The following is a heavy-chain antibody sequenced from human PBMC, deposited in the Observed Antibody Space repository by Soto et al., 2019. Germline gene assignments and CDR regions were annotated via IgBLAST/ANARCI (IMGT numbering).Heavy chain of an antibody. V-gene: IGHV3-30*18. CDR3: AKETVEYYFDY. CDR1: GFTFSIYG. CDR2: ISYDGSNK. D-gene: IGHD3-3*01. Sequence: GESLKISCATSGFTFSIYGMHWVRQAPGKGLEWVAVISYDGSNKYYGDSVKGRFTISRDNSKNTLYLQMNSLRGEDTAVYYCAKETVEYYFDYWGQGTLVTV. J-gene: IGHJ4*02.